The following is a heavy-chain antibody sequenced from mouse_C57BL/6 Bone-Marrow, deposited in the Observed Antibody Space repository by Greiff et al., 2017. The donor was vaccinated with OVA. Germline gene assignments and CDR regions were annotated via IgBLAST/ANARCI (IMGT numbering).Heavy chain of an antibody. J-gene: IGHJ2*01. CDR1: GYSITSGYD. D-gene: IGHD1-1*01. V-gene: IGHV3-1*01. CDR3: ARGTTVVPLFDY. CDR2: ISYSGST. Sequence: EVQLQESGPGMVKPSQSLSLTCTVTGYSITSGYDWHWIRHFPGNKLEWMGYISYSGSTNYNPSLKSRISITHDTSKNHFFLKLNSVTTEDTATYYCARGTTVVPLFDYWGQGTTLTVSS.